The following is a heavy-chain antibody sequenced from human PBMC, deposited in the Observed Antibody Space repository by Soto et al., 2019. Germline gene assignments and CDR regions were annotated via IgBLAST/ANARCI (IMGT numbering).Heavy chain of an antibody. Sequence: ASVKVSCKASGHSLTGYFMHWVRQAPGQGLEWMGWINPNSGDTKYSERFEGRVTMTRDTSITTVYMEMSGLKSDDTAVYFCARLRGYSYSAWGQGTLVTVSS. CDR3: ARLRGYSYSA. J-gene: IGHJ5*02. CDR2: INPNSGDT. CDR1: GHSLTGYF. D-gene: IGHD5-18*01. V-gene: IGHV1-2*02.